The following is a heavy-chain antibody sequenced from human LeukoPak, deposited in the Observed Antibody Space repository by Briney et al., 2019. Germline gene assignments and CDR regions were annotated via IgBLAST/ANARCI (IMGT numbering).Heavy chain of an antibody. D-gene: IGHD5-12*01. V-gene: IGHV3-7*01. J-gene: IGHJ4*02. Sequence: GGSLRLSCEASGFSFSAAWMTWVRQAPGKGLEWVATIKNDGSDKYYVDSVKGRFTLSRDNAKNSVYLQMNSLRVEDAAVYYCVNLGYSDGGQGTLVTVSS. CDR3: VNLGYSD. CDR2: IKNDGSDK. CDR1: GFSFSAAW.